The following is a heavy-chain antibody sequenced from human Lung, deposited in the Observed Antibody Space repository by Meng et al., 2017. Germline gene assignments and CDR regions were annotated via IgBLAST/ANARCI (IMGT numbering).Heavy chain of an antibody. CDR2: ISYDGSNQ. J-gene: IGHJ4*02. CDR3: ARNNYGDYYLDY. D-gene: IGHD4-17*01. V-gene: IGHV3-30*01. CDR1: GFTFSRNA. Sequence: VRLVESGGGVVQAGRFLGRSCAACGFTFSRNAMHLVRQATGKGLEWVAAISYDGSNQHYAGSVKGRFTISRDKSENTLYLQMNSLRAEDTAVYYCARNNYGDYYLDYWGQGTLVTVSS.